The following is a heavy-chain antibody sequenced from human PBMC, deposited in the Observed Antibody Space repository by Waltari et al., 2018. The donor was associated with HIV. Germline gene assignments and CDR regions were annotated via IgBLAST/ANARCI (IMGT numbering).Heavy chain of an antibody. CDR1: GFTFSNAW. J-gene: IGHJ4*02. CDR2: IRGKTDGGTT. CDR3: TTVPARSD. D-gene: IGHD1-26*01. Sequence: EVHLVESGGGLVKPGGSLRLYCAASGFTFSNAWLSWVRQAPGKGLEWVGRIRGKTDGGTTEYAAPVKGRFTISRDDSKNTLYLQMNSLKTEDTAVYYCTTVPARSDWGQGTLVTVSS. V-gene: IGHV3-15*01.